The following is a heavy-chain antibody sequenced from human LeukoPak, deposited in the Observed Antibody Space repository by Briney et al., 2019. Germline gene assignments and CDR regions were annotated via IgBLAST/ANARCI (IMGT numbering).Heavy chain of an antibody. CDR3: ARDRRGLSGSCYSH. CDR2: IKQGGSEK. V-gene: IGHV3-7*01. D-gene: IGHD2-15*01. Sequence: PGESLRLSCAASRFTFSNYWMSWVRQAPGKGLERVANIKQGGSEKYNVDAVKGRFPISKDNAKNSLYLRMNSLRAEDTAIYSCARDRRGLSGSCYSHWGQGTLVTVSS. CDR1: RFTFSNYW. J-gene: IGHJ4*02.